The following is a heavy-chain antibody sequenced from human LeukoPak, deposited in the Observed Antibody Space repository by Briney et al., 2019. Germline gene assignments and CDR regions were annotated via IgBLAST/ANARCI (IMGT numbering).Heavy chain of an antibody. J-gene: IGHJ6*04. CDR2: INHSGST. Sequence: SETLSLTCAVYGGSFSGYYWSWIRQPPGKGLEWIGEINHSGSTNYNPSLKSRVTISVDTFKNQFSLKLSSVTAADTAVYYCARGWGSLDVWGKGTTVTVSS. CDR1: GGSFSGYY. V-gene: IGHV4-34*01. CDR3: ARGWGSLDV. D-gene: IGHD3-16*01.